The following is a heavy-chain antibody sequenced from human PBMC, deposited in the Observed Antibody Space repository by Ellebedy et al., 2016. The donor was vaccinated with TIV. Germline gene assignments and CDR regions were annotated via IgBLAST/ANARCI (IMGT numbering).Heavy chain of an antibody. D-gene: IGHD2-15*01. CDR2: IDADNGDT. CDR3: AKGLHTFDV. J-gene: IGHJ3*01. Sequence: ASVKVSCXASGYIFNSYPIHRVRQAPGQRPECMGWIDADNGDTKYSQKFQGRVTLTRDTSATTSYMELRNLTSEDTAVYYCAKGLHTFDVWGLGTLVTVSS. CDR1: GYIFNSYP. V-gene: IGHV1-3*01.